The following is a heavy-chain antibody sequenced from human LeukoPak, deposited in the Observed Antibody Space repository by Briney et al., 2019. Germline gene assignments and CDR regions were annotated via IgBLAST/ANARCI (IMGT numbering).Heavy chain of an antibody. CDR2: MVPSGHT. CDR1: GGSISGYY. J-gene: IGHJ5*02. V-gene: IGHV4-4*07. Sequence: PSEPLSLTCIVSGGSISGYYWSWIRQPAGKGLEWIGHMVPSGHTNYNSSLMSRVTMSLDTSKNQFSLRLTSVTAADTAVYYCARHWSHSVAQFGRSYWFDPWGQGTLVTV. CDR3: ARHWSHSVAQFGRSYWFDP. D-gene: IGHD2-15*01.